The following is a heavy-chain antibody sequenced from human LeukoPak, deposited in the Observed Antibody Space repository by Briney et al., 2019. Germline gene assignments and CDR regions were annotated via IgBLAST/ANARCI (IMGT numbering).Heavy chain of an antibody. D-gene: IGHD5-18*01. CDR2: ISAYNGNT. Sequence: ASVKVSCKATGYTFTSYGISWVRQAPGQGLEWMGWISAYNGNTNYAQKLQGRVTMTTDTSTSTAYMELSSLRSEDTAVYYCARDAIGGYSYGSIFDYWGQGALVTVSS. V-gene: IGHV1-18*01. CDR1: GYTFTSYG. J-gene: IGHJ4*02. CDR3: ARDAIGGYSYGSIFDY.